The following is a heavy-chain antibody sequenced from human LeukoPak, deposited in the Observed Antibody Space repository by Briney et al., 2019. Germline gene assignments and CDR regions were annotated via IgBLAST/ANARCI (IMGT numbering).Heavy chain of an antibody. Sequence: PSETLSLTCTVSGGSISSSSYYWGWIRQPPGKGLEWIGSIYYSGSTYYNPSLKSRVTISVDTSKNQFSLKLSSVTAADTAVYYCARGLIPNYYYYMDVWGKGTTVTVSS. CDR1: GGSISSSSYY. V-gene: IGHV4-39*07. J-gene: IGHJ6*03. CDR3: ARGLIPNYYYYMDV. CDR2: IYYSGST.